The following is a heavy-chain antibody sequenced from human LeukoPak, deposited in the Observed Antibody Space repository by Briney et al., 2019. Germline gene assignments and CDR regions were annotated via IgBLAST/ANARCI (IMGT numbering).Heavy chain of an antibody. CDR3: AGSLRGGGWYMY. V-gene: IGHV3-21*01. J-gene: IGHJ4*02. CDR1: GFTFSTYS. CDR2: ISSSSSSI. D-gene: IGHD6-19*01. Sequence: GGSLRLSCAASGFTFSTYSMNWVSQAPGKGLEWVSSISSSSSSIYYSDSVKGRFTVSRDNAKNYLYLQMNSLRDEDTAVYYCAGSLRGGGWYMYWGQGTLVTVSS.